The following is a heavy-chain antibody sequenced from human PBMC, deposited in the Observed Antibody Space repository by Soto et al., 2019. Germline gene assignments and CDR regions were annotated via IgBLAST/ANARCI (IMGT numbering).Heavy chain of an antibody. J-gene: IGHJ6*03. Sequence: QVQLVQSGAEVKEPGASVTVSCRASGDRFTDYYMHWVRQAPGQGLEWMGWINPNSGVTKYAQKFQGWVTMTRDTSIRTVYMHLIRLGFDDTAIYYCARESGGATATLDYYYFYMDVWGTGTTVTVSS. CDR1: GDRFTDYY. CDR2: INPNSGVT. CDR3: ARESGGATATLDYYYFYMDV. D-gene: IGHD5-12*01. V-gene: IGHV1-2*04.